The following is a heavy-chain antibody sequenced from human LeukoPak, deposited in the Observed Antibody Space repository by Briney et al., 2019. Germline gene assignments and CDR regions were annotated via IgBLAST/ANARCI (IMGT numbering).Heavy chain of an antibody. D-gene: IGHD2-2*01. CDR3: ARPGCSSTSCCANY. CDR1: GFTFSSYA. J-gene: IGHJ4*02. CDR2: ISSNGGST. Sequence: GGSLRLSCAASGFTFSSYAMHWVRQAPGKGLEYVSAISSNGGSTYYANSVKGGFTISRDNSENTLYLQMGSLRAEDMAVYYCARPGCSSTSCCANYWGQGTLVTVSS. V-gene: IGHV3-64*01.